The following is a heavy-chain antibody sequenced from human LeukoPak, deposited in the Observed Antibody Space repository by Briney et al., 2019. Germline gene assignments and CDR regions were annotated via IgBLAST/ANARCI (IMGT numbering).Heavy chain of an antibody. V-gene: IGHV4-59*01. D-gene: IGHD6-13*01. Sequence: SETLSLTCTVSGGSISSYYWSWIRQPPGKGLEWIGYTYYSGSTNYNPSLKSRVTISVDTSKNQFSLKLSSVTAADTAVYYCASLGIGSWLHLDYWGQGTLVTVSS. CDR1: GGSISSYY. CDR2: TYYSGST. CDR3: ASLGIGSWLHLDY. J-gene: IGHJ4*02.